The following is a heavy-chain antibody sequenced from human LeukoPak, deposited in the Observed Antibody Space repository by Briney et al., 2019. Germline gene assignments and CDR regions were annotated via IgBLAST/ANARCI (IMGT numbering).Heavy chain of an antibody. Sequence: ASVKVSCKASRYTFTGYYMHWVRQAPGQGLEWMGWINPNSGGTNYAQKFQGRVTMTRDTSISTAYMELSRLRSDDTAVYYCASAAAAGTIPDYWGQGTLVTVSS. V-gene: IGHV1-2*02. CDR3: ASAAAAGTIPDY. CDR2: INPNSGGT. D-gene: IGHD6-13*01. J-gene: IGHJ4*02. CDR1: RYTFTGYY.